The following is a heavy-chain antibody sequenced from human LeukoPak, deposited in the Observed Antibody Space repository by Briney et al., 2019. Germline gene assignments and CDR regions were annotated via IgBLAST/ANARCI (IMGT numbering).Heavy chain of an antibody. CDR2: IYSGGST. J-gene: IGHJ4*02. D-gene: IGHD3-22*01. CDR3: ARDYYDTGIDY. V-gene: IGHV3-53*01. Sequence: GGSLRLSCAASGFTVSSNYMSWVRQAPGKGLEWVSVIYSGGSTYYADSVKGRFTISRDNSKNTLYLQMNSQRAEDTAVYYCARDYYDTGIDYWGQGTLVTVSS. CDR1: GFTVSSNY.